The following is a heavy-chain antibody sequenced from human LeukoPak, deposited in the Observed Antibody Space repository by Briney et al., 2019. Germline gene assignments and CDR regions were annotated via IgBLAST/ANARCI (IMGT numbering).Heavy chain of an antibody. D-gene: IGHD4-11*01. CDR3: ARVGYSNSYDY. Sequence: GAPVKVSCKASGYTFTNFDINWVRQATGQGLEWMGWMNPNTGNAGYAQKFQDRVTITWDASRSTAYMDLSSLRSEDTAVYYCARVGYSNSYDYWGQGTLVTVSS. V-gene: IGHV1-8*03. CDR2: MNPNTGNA. J-gene: IGHJ4*02. CDR1: GYTFTNFD.